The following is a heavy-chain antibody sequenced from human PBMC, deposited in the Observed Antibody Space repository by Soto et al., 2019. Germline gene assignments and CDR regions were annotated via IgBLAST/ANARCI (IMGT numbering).Heavy chain of an antibody. CDR2: ISGSGGST. V-gene: IGHV3-23*01. CDR1: GFTFSSYA. D-gene: IGHD3-10*01. Sequence: GGSLRLSCAASGFTFSSYAMSWVRQAPGKGLEWVSAISGSGGSTYYADSVKGRFTISRDNSKNTLYLQMNSLRAEDTAVYYCAKKDRFGESYYYYYGMDVWGQGTTVTVSS. J-gene: IGHJ6*02. CDR3: AKKDRFGESYYYYYGMDV.